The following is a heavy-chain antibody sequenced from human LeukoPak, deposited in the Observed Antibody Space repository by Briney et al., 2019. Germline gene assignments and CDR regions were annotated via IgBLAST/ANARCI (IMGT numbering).Heavy chain of an antibody. CDR3: ARDRRGDFWSRDYYYGMDV. CDR1: GYTFTSYG. V-gene: IGHV1-18*01. J-gene: IGHJ6*02. D-gene: IGHD3-3*01. CDR2: ISAYNGNT. Sequence: GASVKVSCKASGYTFTSYGISWVRQAPGQGLEWMGWISAYNGNTNYAQKLQSRVTMTTDTSTSTAYMELRSLRSDDTAVYYCARDRRGDFWSRDYYYGMDVWGQGTTVTVSS.